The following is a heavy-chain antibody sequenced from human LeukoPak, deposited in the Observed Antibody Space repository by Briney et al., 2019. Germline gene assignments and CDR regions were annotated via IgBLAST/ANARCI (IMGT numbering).Heavy chain of an antibody. CDR2: ISGSDDTT. CDR3: AKHYGNSVYYGPHY. J-gene: IGHJ4*02. Sequence: GGSLRLSCAASGFTFSNYAMSWVRQAPGKGLEWVSTISGSDDTTYHADSVEGRFTISRDNSKNTLYLQMNSLRTEDTATYYCAKHYGNSVYYGPHYWGQGTLVTVSS. V-gene: IGHV3-23*01. CDR1: GFTFSNYA. D-gene: IGHD3-22*01.